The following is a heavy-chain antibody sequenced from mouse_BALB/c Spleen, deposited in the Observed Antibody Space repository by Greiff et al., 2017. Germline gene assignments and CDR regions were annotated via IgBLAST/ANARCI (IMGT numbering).Heavy chain of an antibody. CDR3: ARALDGFLAY. CDR2: ISYSGST. CDR1: GYSITSDYA. V-gene: IGHV3-2*02. D-gene: IGHD2-3*01. Sequence: EVKLQESGPGLVKPSQSLSLTCTVTGYSITSDYAWNWIRQFPGNKLEWMGYISYSGSTSYNPSLKSRISITRDTSKNQFFLQLNSVTTEDTATYYCARALDGFLAYWGQGTLVTVSA. J-gene: IGHJ3*01.